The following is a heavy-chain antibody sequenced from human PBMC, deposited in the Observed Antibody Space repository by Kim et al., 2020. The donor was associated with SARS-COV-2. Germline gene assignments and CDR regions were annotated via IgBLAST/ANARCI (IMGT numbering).Heavy chain of an antibody. CDR3: TTVSVADN. CDR2: IKSQPDGGTT. J-gene: IGHJ4*02. Sequence: GGSLRLSCAASGFNFARAWMNWVRQAPGKGLEWVGRIKSQPDGGTTDYAAPVEDRFTISRDDSKETLYLQMDSLKTEDTAMYYCTTVSVADNWRQGTLVT. V-gene: IGHV3-15*01. CDR1: GFNFARAW.